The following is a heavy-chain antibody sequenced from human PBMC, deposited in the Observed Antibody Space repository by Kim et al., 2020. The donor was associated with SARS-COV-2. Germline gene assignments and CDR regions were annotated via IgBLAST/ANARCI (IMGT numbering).Heavy chain of an antibody. V-gene: IGHV4-39*02. J-gene: IGHJ4*02. Sequence: STSYNPSLRSQVTISIDTSKSHMSLRLTSVTAADTAVYFCARGQDTAKTGYWGQGTLVTVSS. D-gene: IGHD5-18*01. CDR3: ARGQDTAKTGY. CDR2: ST.